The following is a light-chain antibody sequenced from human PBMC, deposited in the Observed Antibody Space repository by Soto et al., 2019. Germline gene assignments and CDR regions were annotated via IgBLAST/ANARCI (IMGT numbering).Light chain of an antibody. Sequence: EIVLTQSPATLSLSPGERATLSCRASQTVSSNYLAWCQQRPGQAPRLLISGASTRATGIPARFSGSGSGTEFTLTISSLQSEDFAVYYCQQYNNWPPWTFGQGTKVDI. CDR2: GAS. CDR1: QTVSSN. CDR3: QQYNNWPPWT. V-gene: IGKV3-15*01. J-gene: IGKJ1*01.